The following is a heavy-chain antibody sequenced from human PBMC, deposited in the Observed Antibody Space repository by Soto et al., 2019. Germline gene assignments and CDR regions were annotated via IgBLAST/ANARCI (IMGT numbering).Heavy chain of an antibody. CDR3: ARDRDTAMTWGYFDY. CDR2: IYTSGST. CDR1: GGSISSYY. D-gene: IGHD5-18*01. Sequence: QVQLQESGTGLVKPSETLSLTCTVSGGSISSYYWSWIRQPAGKGLEWIGRIYTSGSTNYNPSLKSRVTMSVDTSKNQCSLKLSSVTAADTAVYYCARDRDTAMTWGYFDYWGQGTLVTVSS. V-gene: IGHV4-4*07. J-gene: IGHJ4*02.